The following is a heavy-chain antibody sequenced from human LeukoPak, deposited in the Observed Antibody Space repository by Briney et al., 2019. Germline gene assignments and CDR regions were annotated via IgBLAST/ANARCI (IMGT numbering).Heavy chain of an antibody. CDR1: GGSFSGYY. V-gene: IGHV4-34*01. D-gene: IGHD6-19*01. Sequence: PETLSLTCAVYGGSFSGYYWSWIRQPPGKGLEWIGEINHSGSTNYNPSLKSRVTISVDTSKNQFSLKLSSVTAADTAVYYCASIAVAGTPSSDYWGQGTLVTVSS. J-gene: IGHJ4*02. CDR3: ASIAVAGTPSSDY. CDR2: INHSGST.